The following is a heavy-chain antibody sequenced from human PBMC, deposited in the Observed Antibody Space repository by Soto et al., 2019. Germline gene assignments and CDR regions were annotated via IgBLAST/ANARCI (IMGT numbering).Heavy chain of an antibody. J-gene: IGHJ4*02. Sequence: VQLVESGGGVVQPGRSLRLSCAASGFTFSDYAMHWVRQAPGKGLEWVAVVSHDGRNTHYADSVKGRFTISRDSSQNKGSPEKTSLRAEDTAVYYCAKGGRQWLVTSDFNYWGQGALVTVSS. CDR3: AKGGRQWLVTSDFNY. CDR1: GFTFSDYA. V-gene: IGHV3-30*18. CDR2: VSHDGRNT. D-gene: IGHD6-19*01.